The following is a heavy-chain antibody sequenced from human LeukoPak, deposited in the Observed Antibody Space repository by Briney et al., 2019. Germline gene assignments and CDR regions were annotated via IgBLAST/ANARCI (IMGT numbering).Heavy chain of an antibody. CDR1: GGSFSGYY. D-gene: IGHD6-19*01. J-gene: IGHJ4*02. Sequence: SETLSLTCAVYGGSFSGYYWSWIRQPPGKGLEWIGEINHSGSTNYNPSLKSRVTISVDMSKNHFSLRLSSVTAADTAMYYCARGTLYSGWSYYFDYWGQGSQVTVPS. CDR2: INHSGST. V-gene: IGHV4-34*01. CDR3: ARGTLYSGWSYYFDY.